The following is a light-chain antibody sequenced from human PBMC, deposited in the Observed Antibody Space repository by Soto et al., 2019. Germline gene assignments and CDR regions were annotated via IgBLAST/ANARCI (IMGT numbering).Light chain of an antibody. CDR2: GAS. Sequence: EIVLTQSPGTLSLSPGERATLSCGVSQSVTGTYLAWYQQKPGQAPRLLIYGASSRASGIPDRFSASGSGTDFTLTISRLEPEDFAVYYCQHYGSSKWTFGPGTKVESK. CDR3: QHYGSSKWT. CDR1: QSVTGTY. J-gene: IGKJ1*01. V-gene: IGKV3-20*01.